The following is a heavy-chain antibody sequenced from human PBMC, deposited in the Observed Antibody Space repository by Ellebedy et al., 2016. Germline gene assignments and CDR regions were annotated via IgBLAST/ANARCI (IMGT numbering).Heavy chain of an antibody. CDR2: IDPSDSYT. V-gene: IGHV5-10-1*01. D-gene: IGHD2-2*01. Sequence: GGSLRLXCKGSGYSFTSYWISWVRQMPGKGLEWMGRIDPSDSYTNYSPSFQGHVTISADKSISTAYLQWSSLKASDTAMYYCARPYCSSTSCDAFDIWGQGTMVTVSS. CDR1: GYSFTSYW. CDR3: ARPYCSSTSCDAFDI. J-gene: IGHJ3*02.